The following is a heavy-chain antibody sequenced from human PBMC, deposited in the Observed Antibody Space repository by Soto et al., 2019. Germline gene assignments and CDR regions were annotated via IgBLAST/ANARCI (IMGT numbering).Heavy chain of an antibody. J-gene: IGHJ4*02. CDR2: IYYSGST. D-gene: IGHD4-17*01. CDR3: ARSMTTVTENYFDY. CDR1: GGSISSYY. V-gene: IGHV4-59*01. Sequence: SETLSLTCTVSGGSISSYYWSWIRQPPGKGLEWIGYIYYSGSTNYNPSLKSRVTIPVDTSKNQFSLKLSSVTAADTAVYYCARSMTTVTENYFDYWGQGTLVTVSS.